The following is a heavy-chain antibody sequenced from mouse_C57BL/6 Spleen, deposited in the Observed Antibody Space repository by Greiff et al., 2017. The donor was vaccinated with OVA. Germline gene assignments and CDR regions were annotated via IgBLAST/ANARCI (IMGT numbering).Heavy chain of an antibody. J-gene: IGHJ2*01. V-gene: IGHV1-14*01. D-gene: IGHD2-5*01. CDR1: GYTFTSYV. Sequence: EVQGVESGPELVKPGASVKMSCKASGYTFTSYVMHWVKQKPGQGLEWIGYIYPYNDGTKYNEKFKGKATLTSDKSSSTAYMELSSLTSEDSAVYYCARAYYSNLYYFDYWGQGTTLTVSS. CDR2: IYPYNDGT. CDR3: ARAYYSNLYYFDY.